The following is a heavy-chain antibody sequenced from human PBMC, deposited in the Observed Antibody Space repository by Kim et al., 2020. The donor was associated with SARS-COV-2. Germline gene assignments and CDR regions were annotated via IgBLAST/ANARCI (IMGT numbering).Heavy chain of an antibody. J-gene: IGHJ6*02. CDR1: GFTFSSYS. Sequence: GGSLRLSCAASGFTFSSYSMNWVRQAPGKGLEWVSYISSSSSTIYYADSVKGRFTISRDNAKNSLYLQMNSLRDEDTAVYYCARDRTTRIAVAGTETYYYYGMDVWGQGTTVTVSS. CDR3: ARDRTTRIAVAGTETYYYYGMDV. D-gene: IGHD6-19*01. CDR2: ISSSSSTI. V-gene: IGHV3-48*02.